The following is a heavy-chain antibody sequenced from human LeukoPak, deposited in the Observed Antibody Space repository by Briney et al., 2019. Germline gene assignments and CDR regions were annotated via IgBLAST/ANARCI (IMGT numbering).Heavy chain of an antibody. Sequence: PGGSLRLSCAASGFTFSSYWMSWVRQAPGKGLEWVAIIKQDGSEKYYVDSVKGRFTISRDNAKNSLYLQMNSLRAEDTAVYYCARFMNDYGDYVLFSHWGQGTLVTVSS. CDR1: GFTFSSYW. CDR3: ARFMNDYGDYVLFSH. D-gene: IGHD4-17*01. CDR2: IKQDGSEK. J-gene: IGHJ4*02. V-gene: IGHV3-7*01.